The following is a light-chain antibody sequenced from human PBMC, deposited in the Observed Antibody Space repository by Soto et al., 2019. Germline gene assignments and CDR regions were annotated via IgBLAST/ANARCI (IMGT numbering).Light chain of an antibody. CDR2: GAS. CDR3: QQFGSSLPIT. V-gene: IGKV3-20*01. Sequence: EIVLTQSPGTLSLSPGERSTLSCMAIQTITSNFLAWYQLKPAQAPRLLIYGASSRATGIPDRFTGSGSGTDFTLTITRLEHEDFAVYYCQQFGSSLPITFGQGTRLEIK. J-gene: IGKJ5*01. CDR1: QTITSNF.